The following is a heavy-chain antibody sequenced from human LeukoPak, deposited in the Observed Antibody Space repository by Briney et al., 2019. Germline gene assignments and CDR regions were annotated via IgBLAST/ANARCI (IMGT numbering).Heavy chain of an antibody. CDR3: ARDLGIAAAGIYYYGMDV. CDR1: GYTFTSYA. J-gene: IGHJ6*02. V-gene: IGHV1-3*01. D-gene: IGHD6-13*01. CDR2: INAGNGNT. Sequence: ASVKVSCKASGYTFTSYAMHWVRQAPGQRLEWMGWINAGNGNTKYSQKFQGRVTITRDTSASTAYMELSSLRSEDTAVYYCARDLGIAAAGIYYYGMDVWGQGTTVTVSS.